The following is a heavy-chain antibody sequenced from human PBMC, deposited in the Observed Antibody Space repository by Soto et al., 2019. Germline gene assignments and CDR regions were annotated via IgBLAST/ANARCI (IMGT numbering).Heavy chain of an antibody. V-gene: IGHV3-33*01. CDR3: ARDFPPTGFDY. CDR1: GFTFSSYG. CDR2: IWYDGSNK. Sequence: VQLVESGGGVVQPGRSLRLSCAASGFTFSSYGMHWVRQAPGKGLEWVAVIWYDGSNKYYADSVKGRFTISRDNSKNTLYLQMNSLRAEDTAVYYCARDFPPTGFDYWGQGTLVTVSS. J-gene: IGHJ4*02.